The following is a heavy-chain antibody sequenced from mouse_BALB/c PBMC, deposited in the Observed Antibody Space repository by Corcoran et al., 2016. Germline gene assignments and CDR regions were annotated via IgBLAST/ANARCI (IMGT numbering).Heavy chain of an antibody. CDR2: VNTYTGEP. D-gene: IGHD2-10*01. CDR3: AREGAYYGNYNYAMDY. Sequence: QIQLVQSGPELKKPGETVKISCKASGYTFTNYGMNWVKQAPGKGLKWMGWVNTYTGEPTYADDFKGRFAFSLETSASTAYLQINNLKNEDTATYFCAREGAYYGNYNYAMDYWGQGTSVTVSS. CDR1: GYTFTNYG. V-gene: IGHV9-3-1*01. J-gene: IGHJ4*01.